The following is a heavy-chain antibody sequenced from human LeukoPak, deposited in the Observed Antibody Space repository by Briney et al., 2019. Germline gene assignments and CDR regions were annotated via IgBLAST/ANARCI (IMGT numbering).Heavy chain of an antibody. CDR2: IIPIFGTA. Sequence: SVKVSCKTSRGTFSSYAISWVRQAPGQGLEWMGGIIPIFGTANYAQKFQGRVTITTDESTSTAYMELSSLRSEDTAVYYCARTYYDYVWGSYRPGYFDYWGQGTLVTVSS. J-gene: IGHJ4*02. V-gene: IGHV1-69*05. CDR1: RGTFSSYA. CDR3: ARTYYDYVWGSYRPGYFDY. D-gene: IGHD3-16*02.